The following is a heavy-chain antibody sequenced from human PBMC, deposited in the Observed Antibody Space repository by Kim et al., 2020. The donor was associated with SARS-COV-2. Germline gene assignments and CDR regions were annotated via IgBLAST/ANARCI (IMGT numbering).Heavy chain of an antibody. J-gene: IGHJ6*02. CDR1: GGSATGYY. Sequence: SETLSLTCEVYGGSATGYYWNWIRQAPGKGLEWIGEINHTGPTSYNPSLQSRATILIDTSKNQFYLKLNSVTAADTAVYYCARGSPTVSYYYYRGKDVWGQGTTVTVSS. CDR3: ARGSPTVSYYYYRGKDV. V-gene: IGHV4-34*01. CDR2: INHTGPT. D-gene: IGHD4-4*01.